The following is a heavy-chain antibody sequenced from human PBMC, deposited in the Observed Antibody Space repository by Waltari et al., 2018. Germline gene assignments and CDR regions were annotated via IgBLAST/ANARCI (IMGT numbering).Heavy chain of an antibody. V-gene: IGHV3-21*01. D-gene: IGHD6-6*01. CDR2: ISSSSSYI. Sequence: EVQLVESGGGLVKPGGSLRLSCAASGFTFRSYSMNWVRQAPGKGLEWVSSISSSSSYIYYADSVKGRFTISRDNAKNSLYLQMNSLRAEDTAVYYCARDDGAGSSSSDYWGQGTLVTVSS. CDR3: ARDDGAGSSSSDY. CDR1: GFTFRSYS. J-gene: IGHJ4*02.